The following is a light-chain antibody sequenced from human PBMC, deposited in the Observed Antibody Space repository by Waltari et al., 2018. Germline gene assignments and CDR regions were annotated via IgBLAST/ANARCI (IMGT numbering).Light chain of an antibody. CDR1: GSNIGAGYA. V-gene: IGLV1-40*01. J-gene: IGLJ3*02. Sequence: QSVLTQPPSVSGAPGQRVTISCTGSGSNIGAGYAVPWYQQLPGTAPKLLIDGNTNRPSGVPDRFSGSKSGTSGSLAITGLQAEDEAYYYCQSYDSSLTGSWVFGGGTKLTVL. CDR3: QSYDSSLTGSWV. CDR2: GNT.